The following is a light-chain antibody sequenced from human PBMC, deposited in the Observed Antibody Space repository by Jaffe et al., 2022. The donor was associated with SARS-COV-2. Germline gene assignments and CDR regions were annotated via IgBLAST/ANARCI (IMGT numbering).Light chain of an antibody. V-gene: IGLV2-8*01. J-gene: IGLJ1*01. CDR2: GVT. CDR3: TSYAGSNNFV. CDR1: SSDVGGYKY. Sequence: QSALTQPPSASGSPGQSVTISCTGTSSDVGGYKYVSWYQQHPGKAPKLIIYGVTKRPSGVPDRFSASKSGNTASLTVSGLQAEDEADYYCTSYAGSNNFVFGTGTKVTVL.